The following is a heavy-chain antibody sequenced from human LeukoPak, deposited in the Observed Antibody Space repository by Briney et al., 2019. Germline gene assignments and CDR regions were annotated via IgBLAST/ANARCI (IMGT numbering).Heavy chain of an antibody. Sequence: GASVKVSCKASGYTFTSYGISWVRQAPGQGLEWMGWISAYNGNTNYAQKLQGRVTMTTDTSTSTAYMELRGLRSEDTAVYYCASATLRCSGGSCYEMDVWGKGTTVTVSS. CDR1: GYTFTSYG. CDR2: ISAYNGNT. CDR3: ASATLRCSGGSCYEMDV. J-gene: IGHJ6*04. V-gene: IGHV1-18*01. D-gene: IGHD2-15*01.